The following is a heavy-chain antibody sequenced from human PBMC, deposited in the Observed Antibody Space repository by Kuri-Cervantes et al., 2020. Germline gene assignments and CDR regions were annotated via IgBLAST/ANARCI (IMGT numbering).Heavy chain of an antibody. Sequence: GGSLRLSCAASGFTFSSYAMHWVRQAPGKGLEWVAVISYDGSNKYYADSVKGRFTISRDNSKNTLYLQMNSLRAEDTAVYYCARMEWYCSSTSCYRAFDYWGQGTLVTVSS. CDR1: GFTFSSYA. CDR3: ARMEWYCSSTSCYRAFDY. V-gene: IGHV3-30-3*01. J-gene: IGHJ4*02. CDR2: ISYDGSNK. D-gene: IGHD2-2*02.